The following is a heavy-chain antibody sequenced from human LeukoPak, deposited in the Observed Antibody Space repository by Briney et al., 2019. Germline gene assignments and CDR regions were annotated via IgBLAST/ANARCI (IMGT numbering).Heavy chain of an antibody. D-gene: IGHD6-13*01. V-gene: IGHV1-69*04. CDR2: IIPILGIA. Sequence: SVKVSCKASGGTFSSYAITWVRQAPGHGLEWMGRIIPILGIANHPQKFQGRVTITTDKSTSTAYMELSSLTSEDTAVYYCAREETIASAGGGDDYYYGMDVWGQGTTVTVSS. J-gene: IGHJ6*02. CDR1: GGTFSSYA. CDR3: AREETIASAGGGDDYYYGMDV.